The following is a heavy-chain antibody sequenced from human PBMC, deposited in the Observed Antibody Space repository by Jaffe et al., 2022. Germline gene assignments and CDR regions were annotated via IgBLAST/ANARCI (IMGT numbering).Heavy chain of an antibody. V-gene: IGHV3-7*05. CDR2: IKQDGSEK. J-gene: IGHJ4*02. CDR1: GFTFSSYW. D-gene: IGHD6-19*01. Sequence: EVQLVESGGGLVQPGGSLRLSCAASGFTFSSYWMSWVRQAPGKGLEWVANIKQDGSEKYYVDSVKGRFTISRDNAKNSLYLQMNSLRAEDTAVYYCARGLPGYSSGWFDYWGQGTLVTVSS. CDR3: ARGLPGYSSGWFDY.